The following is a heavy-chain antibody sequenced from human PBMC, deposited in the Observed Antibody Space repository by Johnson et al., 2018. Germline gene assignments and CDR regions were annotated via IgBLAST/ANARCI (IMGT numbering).Heavy chain of an antibody. CDR1: GFTFSSYG. Sequence: QVQLVQSGGGVVQPGRSLRLSCAASGFTFSSYGMHWVRQAPGKGLEWVAVISYDGSNKYYADSVKGRFTISRDNSKNTLYLQMNSLRAEDTAVYSSEKDGRGGSTGGGAFDIWGQGTMVTVSS. CDR3: EKDGRGGSTGGGAFDI. V-gene: IGHV3-30*18. CDR2: ISYDGSNK. D-gene: IGHD4-23*01. J-gene: IGHJ3*02.